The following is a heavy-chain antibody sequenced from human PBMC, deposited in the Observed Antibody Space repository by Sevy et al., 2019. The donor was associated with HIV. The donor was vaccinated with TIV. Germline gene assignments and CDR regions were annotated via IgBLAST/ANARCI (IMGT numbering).Heavy chain of an antibody. CDR3: ARGYRYYYDSSGYVL. Sequence: ASVKVSCKASGYTFTSYDINWVRQATGQGLEWMGWMNPNSGNTGYAQKFQGRVTMTRNTSISTAYMELSSLRSEDTAGYYCARGYRYYYDSSGYVLWGQGTLVTVSS. V-gene: IGHV1-8*01. J-gene: IGHJ4*02. CDR1: GYTFTSYD. D-gene: IGHD3-22*01. CDR2: MNPNSGNT.